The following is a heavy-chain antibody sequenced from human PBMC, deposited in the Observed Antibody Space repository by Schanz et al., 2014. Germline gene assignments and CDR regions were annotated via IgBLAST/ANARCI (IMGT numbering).Heavy chain of an antibody. CDR1: GGSFSGYY. Sequence: VQLQQWGAGLLKPSETLSLTCAVYGGSFSGYYWTWIRQPPGKGLEWVANIKGDSSEKNYVDSVKGRFTLSRDNAKKTMDLQMNSLRVEDTAVYYCARDPNSVNEIDYWGQGTLVTVSS. J-gene: IGHJ4*02. D-gene: IGHD5-12*01. CDR3: ARDPNSVNEIDY. V-gene: IGHV3-7*03. CDR2: IKGDSSEK.